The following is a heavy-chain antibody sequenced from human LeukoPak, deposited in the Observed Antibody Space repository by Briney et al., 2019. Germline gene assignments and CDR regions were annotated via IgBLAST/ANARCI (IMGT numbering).Heavy chain of an antibody. CDR2: INPSSGGT. CDR3: ARGSMAEVLDY. CDR1: GYTFTGYY. Sequence: ASVKVSCKASGYTFTGYYMHWVRQAPGQGLEWMGWINPSSGGTNYAQKFQGRVTMTRDTSISTAYMELSRLRSDDTAVYYCARGSMAEVLDYWGQGTLVTVSS. J-gene: IGHJ4*02. V-gene: IGHV1-2*02. D-gene: IGHD2-2*01.